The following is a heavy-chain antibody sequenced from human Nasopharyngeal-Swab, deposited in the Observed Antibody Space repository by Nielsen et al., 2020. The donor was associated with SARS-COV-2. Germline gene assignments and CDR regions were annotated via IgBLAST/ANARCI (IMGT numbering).Heavy chain of an antibody. Sequence: ASVQVSCKASGYTFTSYDINWVRQATAQGLEWMGWMNPNSGTTGYAQKFQGRVTMTRNTSISTAYMELSSLRSEDTAVYYCARESSVAGTMWGNWFDPWGQGTLVTVSS. CDR3: ARESSVAGTMWGNWFDP. CDR1: GYTFTSYD. D-gene: IGHD6-19*01. CDR2: MNPNSGTT. J-gene: IGHJ5*02. V-gene: IGHV1-8*01.